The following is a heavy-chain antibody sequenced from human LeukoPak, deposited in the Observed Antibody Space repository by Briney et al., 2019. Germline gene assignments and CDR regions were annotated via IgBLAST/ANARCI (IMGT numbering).Heavy chain of an antibody. Sequence: GGSLRLSCAASGFTFDDYAMHWVRQAPGKGLEWVSLITWDGLTTYYADSVKGRFIISRDNNKNSLYLQMNSLRAEDTAVYYCARAITNYGYIFDYWGQGTLVTVSS. CDR1: GFTFDDYA. D-gene: IGHD5-18*01. CDR3: ARAITNYGYIFDY. CDR2: ITWDGLTT. V-gene: IGHV3-43D*03. J-gene: IGHJ4*02.